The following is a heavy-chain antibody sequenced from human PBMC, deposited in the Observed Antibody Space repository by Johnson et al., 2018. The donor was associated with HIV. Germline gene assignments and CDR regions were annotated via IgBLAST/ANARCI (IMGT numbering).Heavy chain of an antibody. CDR1: GFSFGDYY. V-gene: IGHV3-11*04. CDR2: ISSDGSTI. Sequence: QVQLVESGGGLVKPGGSPRLSCAASGFSFGDYYMSWIRQAPGKGLEWISYISSDGSTIDYADSVKGRFTISRDNGNNSLYLQMNSLRAEDTAVYYCAKDLATANLYDAFDIWGQGTMVTVSS. J-gene: IGHJ3*02. D-gene: IGHD5-12*01. CDR3: AKDLATANLYDAFDI.